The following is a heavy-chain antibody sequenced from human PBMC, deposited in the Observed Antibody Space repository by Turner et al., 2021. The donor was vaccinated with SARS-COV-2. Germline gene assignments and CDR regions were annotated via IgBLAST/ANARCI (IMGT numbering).Heavy chain of an antibody. CDR3: ARDRGVVVPAAIVNYYYYGMDV. J-gene: IGHJ6*02. Sequence: QVQLVQSGAEVKKPGSSVKVSCKASGGTFSSYAISWVRQAPGQGLEWMGGIIPIFGTANYAQKFQGRVTITADESTSTAYMDLSSLRSEDTAVYYCARDRGVVVPAAIVNYYYYGMDVWGQGTTVTVSS. D-gene: IGHD2-2*01. V-gene: IGHV1-69*01. CDR2: IIPIFGTA. CDR1: GGTFSSYA.